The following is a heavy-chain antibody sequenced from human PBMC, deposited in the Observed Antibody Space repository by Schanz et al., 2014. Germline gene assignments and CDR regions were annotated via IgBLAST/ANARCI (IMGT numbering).Heavy chain of an antibody. Sequence: QVQLLQSGSEVKKPGASVKVSCEISGYSLNELSMHWVRQAPGRGLEWMGLINPSVGNTNYAQKFRGRVTMTRDTSTSTVYMELSSLRSEDTAVYYCARDGEAAAGCDYWGQGTLVTVSS. V-gene: IGHV1-46*02. J-gene: IGHJ4*02. CDR3: ARDGEAAAGCDY. CDR1: GYSLNELS. D-gene: IGHD6-13*01. CDR2: INPSVGNT.